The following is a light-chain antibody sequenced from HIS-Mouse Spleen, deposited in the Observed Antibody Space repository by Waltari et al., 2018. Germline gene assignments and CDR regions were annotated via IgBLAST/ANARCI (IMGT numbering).Light chain of an antibody. J-gene: IGKJ3*01. CDR2: KAS. Sequence: DIQMTQSPSTLSASVGDRVTITSRAIQSISSWLAWYQQKPGKAPKLLIYKASSLESGVPSRFSGSGSGTEFTLTISSLQPDDFATYYCQQYNSYSFTFGPGTKVDIK. V-gene: IGKV1-5*03. CDR3: QQYNSYSFT. CDR1: QSISSW.